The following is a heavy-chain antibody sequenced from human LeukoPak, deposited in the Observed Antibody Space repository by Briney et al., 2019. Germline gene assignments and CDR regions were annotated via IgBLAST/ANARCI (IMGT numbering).Heavy chain of an antibody. V-gene: IGHV1-2*02. J-gene: IGHJ4*02. CDR3: ASCYYDSSGNYYFDY. D-gene: IGHD3-22*01. Sequence: GASVWVSCKASGYTFSGHYMHWVRQAPGQGLEWMGWIKPSSGATNYAQKFRGTVTMTRDTSNRTSYMELSRLRSDDTALYYCASCYYDSSGNYYFDYGGQGTLVTVSS. CDR2: IKPSSGAT. CDR1: GYTFSGHY.